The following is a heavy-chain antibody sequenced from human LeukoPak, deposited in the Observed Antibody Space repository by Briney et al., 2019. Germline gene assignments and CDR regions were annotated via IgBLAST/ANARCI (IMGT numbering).Heavy chain of an antibody. CDR1: GYTFTSYG. Sequence: ASVKVSCKASGYTFTSYGISWVRQAPGQGLEWMGWISAYNGNTNYAQKLQGRVTMTTVTSTSTAYMELRSLRSDDTAVYYCARMGGYYDILTGYYPPLYYFDYWGQGTLVTVSS. V-gene: IGHV1-18*01. CDR2: ISAYNGNT. CDR3: ARMGGYYDILTGYYPPLYYFDY. D-gene: IGHD3-9*01. J-gene: IGHJ4*02.